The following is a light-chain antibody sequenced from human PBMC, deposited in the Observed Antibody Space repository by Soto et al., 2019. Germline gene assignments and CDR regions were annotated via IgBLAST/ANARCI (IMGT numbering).Light chain of an antibody. Sequence: EIVLTQSPGTLSLSPGERATLSCRASQSVSSSYLAWYQQKPGQAPRLLIYGASSRATGIPDRFSGSGSGKDFTLTISILEPEDFAVYYCQQYGSSPTFGGGTKVEIK. CDR3: QQYGSSPT. CDR1: QSVSSSY. V-gene: IGKV3-20*01. J-gene: IGKJ4*01. CDR2: GAS.